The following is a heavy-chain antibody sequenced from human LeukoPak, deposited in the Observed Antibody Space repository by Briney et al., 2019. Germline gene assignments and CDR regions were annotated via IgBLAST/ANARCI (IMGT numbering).Heavy chain of an antibody. D-gene: IGHD5-18*01. J-gene: IGHJ5*02. V-gene: IGHV3-23*01. CDR2: ISGRGASK. CDR1: GLTFNNYA. Sequence: GGSLRLSCAVSGLTFNNYAMSWVRQAPGKGLEWVSGISGRGASKYYADSVKGRFTISRDNSKHTLYLQMNSLRAEDTAVYYCAKDSGRYSYGYNWFDPWGQGTLVTVSS. CDR3: AKDSGRYSYGYNWFDP.